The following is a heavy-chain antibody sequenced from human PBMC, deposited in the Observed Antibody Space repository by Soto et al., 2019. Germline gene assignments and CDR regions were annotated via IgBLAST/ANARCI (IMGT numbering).Heavy chain of an antibody. D-gene: IGHD4-17*01. V-gene: IGHV1-2*02. CDR3: ARDLGFRPTTVVTQGDDY. J-gene: IGHJ4*02. Sequence: QVQLVQSGAEVKKPGASVKVSCKASGYTFTGYYMHWVRQAPGQGLEWMGWINPNSGGTNYAQKFQGRVTMTRDTSISTAYMELSRLRSDDTAVYYCARDLGFRPTTVVTQGDDYWGQGTLVTVSS. CDR1: GYTFTGYY. CDR2: INPNSGGT.